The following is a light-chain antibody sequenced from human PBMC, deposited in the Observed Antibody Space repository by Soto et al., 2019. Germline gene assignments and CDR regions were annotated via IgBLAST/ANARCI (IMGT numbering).Light chain of an antibody. J-gene: IGLJ1*01. V-gene: IGLV1-44*01. CDR1: SSNIGSNT. CDR3: AAWDDRLNGPV. Sequence: QSVLTQPPSASGTPGQRVTISCSGSSSNIGSNTVNWYQQIPGTAPKLLIYSNIQRPSGVPDRFSGSKSGTSASLAISGLRCEDEADYYCAAWDDRLNGPVFGPGTKLTVL. CDR2: SNI.